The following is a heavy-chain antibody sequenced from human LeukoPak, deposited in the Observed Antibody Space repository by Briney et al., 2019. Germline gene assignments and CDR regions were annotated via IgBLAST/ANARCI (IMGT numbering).Heavy chain of an antibody. CDR2: IWYDGSNQ. J-gene: IGHJ4*02. CDR3: ARVPSSGSYYDY. D-gene: IGHD3-22*01. V-gene: IGHV3-33*01. CDR1: GFTFSSYG. Sequence: PGGSLRLSCAASGFTFSSYGMHWVRQAPGKGLEWVAVIWYDGSNQYYADSVRGRFTITRDDSKNTLFLQMDSLRAEDTAVYYCARVPSSGSYYDYWGQGTLVTVSS.